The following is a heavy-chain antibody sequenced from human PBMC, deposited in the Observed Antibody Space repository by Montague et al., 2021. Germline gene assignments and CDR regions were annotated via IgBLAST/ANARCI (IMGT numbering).Heavy chain of an antibody. Sequence: PALVKPTQTLTLTCTFSGISLATSGVGVAWLRQPPGKALEWLALLFWDDDKRYSPSLKSRLTITKDTTKNQVVLTLTNMDPVDTATYFCAPKIEAHKAHDCFSVWGQGQVVPV. CDR1: GISLATSGVG. D-gene: IGHD2-21*01. CDR3: APKIEAHKAHDCFSV. J-gene: IGHJ3*01. CDR2: LFWDDDK. V-gene: IGHV2-5*02.